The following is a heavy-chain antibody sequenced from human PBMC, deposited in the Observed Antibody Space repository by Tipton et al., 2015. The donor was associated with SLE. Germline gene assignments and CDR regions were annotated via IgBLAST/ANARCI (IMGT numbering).Heavy chain of an antibody. CDR1: GDAISTGDYS. CDR3: ARRHFDTSGYYRGAFDI. J-gene: IGHJ3*02. V-gene: IGHV4-30-2*02. CDR2: IYRSGST. Sequence: TLSLTCAVSGDAISTGDYSWNWIRQPPGKGLEYIGYIYRSGSTYYNPFLKSRVTISVDRSKNQFSLELISVTAADTAVYYCARRHFDTSGYYRGAFDIWGQGKKVTVSS. D-gene: IGHD3-22*01.